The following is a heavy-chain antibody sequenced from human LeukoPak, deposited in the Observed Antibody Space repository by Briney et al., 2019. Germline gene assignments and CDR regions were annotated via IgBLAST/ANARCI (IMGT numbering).Heavy chain of an antibody. D-gene: IGHD3-10*01. CDR2: IYYSGST. V-gene: IGHV4-30-4*08. J-gene: IGHJ3*02. Sequence: SQTLSLTCTVSGGSISSGDYYWSWIHQPPGKGLEWIGYIYYSGSTYYNPSLKSRVTISVDTSKNQFSLKLSSVTAADTAVYYCASLNYMVRGVNDAFDIWGQGTMVIVSS. CDR3: ASLNYMVRGVNDAFDI. CDR1: GGSISSGDYY.